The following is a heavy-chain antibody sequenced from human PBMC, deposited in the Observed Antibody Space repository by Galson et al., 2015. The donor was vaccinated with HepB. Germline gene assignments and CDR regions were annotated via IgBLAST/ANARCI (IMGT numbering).Heavy chain of an antibody. J-gene: IGHJ4*02. CDR1: GFTFSSYA. CDR3: ARDLRECASDY. CDR2: ISSSGSII. V-gene: IGHV3-48*01. Sequence: SLRLSCAASGFTFSSYAMSWVRQAPGKGLEWVSYISSSGSIINYADSVKGRFSISRDKNSLYLQMNCLRAEDTAVYYCARDLRECASDYWGQGTLVTVSS.